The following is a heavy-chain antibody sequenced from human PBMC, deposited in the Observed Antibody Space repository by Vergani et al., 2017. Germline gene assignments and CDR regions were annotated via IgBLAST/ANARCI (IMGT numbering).Heavy chain of an antibody. D-gene: IGHD4/OR15-4a*01. Sequence: EVQLVESGGVVVQPGGSLRLSCAASGFTFDDYTMHWVRQAPGKGLEWVSAISGSGGSTYYADSVKGRFTISRDNSKNTLYLQTNSLRAEDTAVYYCAKERTIAVQRGYFDLWGQGTLVTVSS. CDR3: AKERTIAVQRGYFDL. J-gene: IGHJ4*02. CDR1: GFTFDDYT. CDR2: ISGSGGST. V-gene: IGHV3-23*04.